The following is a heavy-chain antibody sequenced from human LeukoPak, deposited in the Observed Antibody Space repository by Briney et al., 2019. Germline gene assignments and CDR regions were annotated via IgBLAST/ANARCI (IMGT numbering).Heavy chain of an antibody. Sequence: ASVKVSCKASGYTFTSYDINWVRQATGQGLEWMGWMNPNSGNTGYAQKFQGRVTITRNTSISTAYMELSSLRSEDTAVYYCARDLPEDFPPGGMDVWGKGTTVTVSS. CDR3: ARDLPEDFPPGGMDV. J-gene: IGHJ6*03. V-gene: IGHV1-8*03. CDR2: MNPNSGNT. CDR1: GYTFTSYD. D-gene: IGHD2-15*01.